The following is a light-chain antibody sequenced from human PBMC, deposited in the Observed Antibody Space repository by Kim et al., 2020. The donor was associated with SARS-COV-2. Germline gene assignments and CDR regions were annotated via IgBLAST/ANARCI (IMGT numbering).Light chain of an antibody. Sequence: PGGRATPRRRASQSVTGRVSWYQQRPGQAPRLIIYDTSNRATGIPARFSGSGSGTDFTLTISSLEPEDSAVYYCQQRRSWPLTFGGGTKVDIK. CDR1: QSVTGR. V-gene: IGKV3-11*01. CDR2: DTS. J-gene: IGKJ4*01. CDR3: QQRRSWPLT.